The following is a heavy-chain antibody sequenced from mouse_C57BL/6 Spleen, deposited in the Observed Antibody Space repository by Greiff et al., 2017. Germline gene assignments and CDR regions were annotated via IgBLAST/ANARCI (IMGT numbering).Heavy chain of an antibody. V-gene: IGHV3-6*01. CDR1: GYSITSGYY. D-gene: IGHD2-12*01. CDR3: ARDYEGADY. CDR2: ISYDGSN. Sequence: VQLKESGPGLVKPSQSLSLTCSVTGYSITSGYYWNWIRQFPGNKLEWMGYISYDGSNNYNPSLKNRISITRDTSKNQFFLKLNSVTTEDTATYYCARDYEGADYWGQGTTLTVSS. J-gene: IGHJ2*01.